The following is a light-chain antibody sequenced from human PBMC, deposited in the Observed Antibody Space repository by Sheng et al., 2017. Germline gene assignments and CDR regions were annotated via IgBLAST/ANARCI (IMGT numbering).Light chain of an antibody. Sequence: DIQMTQSPSTLSASVGDRVTLTCRASQSISDWLAWYQLKPGKAPKFLIYKASVLERGVSSRFSGSGSGTEFTLTITSLQPDDFATYYCQQYQSYPHTFGQGTKLEI. CDR2: KAS. CDR1: QSISDW. V-gene: IGKV1-5*03. CDR3: QQYQSYPHT. J-gene: IGKJ2*01.